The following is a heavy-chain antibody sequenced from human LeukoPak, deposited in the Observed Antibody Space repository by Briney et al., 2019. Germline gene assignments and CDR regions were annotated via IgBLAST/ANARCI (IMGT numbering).Heavy chain of an antibody. J-gene: IGHJ4*02. CDR1: GFTVSSNS. Sequence: PGGSLRLSCTVSGFTVSSNSMSWVRQAPGKGLEWVSSISGSDDATYYADSVKGRFTISRDSSKNTLYLQMNSLRAEDTAVYYCTKHPSGYYYDHIDYWGQGSLVTVSS. V-gene: IGHV3-23*01. CDR3: TKHPSGYYYDHIDY. D-gene: IGHD3-22*01. CDR2: ISGSDDAT.